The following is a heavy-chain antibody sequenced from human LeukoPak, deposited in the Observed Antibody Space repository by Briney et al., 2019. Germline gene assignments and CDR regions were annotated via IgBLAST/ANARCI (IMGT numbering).Heavy chain of an antibody. CDR3: AKGYAFDS. D-gene: IGHD2-8*01. V-gene: IGHV1-2*02. CDR1: GYSFVGYY. J-gene: IGHJ4*02. CDR2: VVPLTGGT. Sequence: ASVKVSCKTSGYSFVGYYIHWVRQAPGQGLEWMGWVVPLTGGTKYAPRLQGRVTMTRDTSISTAYMEVTSLKFDDTAIDYLAKGYAFDSWGQGTLVTVSS.